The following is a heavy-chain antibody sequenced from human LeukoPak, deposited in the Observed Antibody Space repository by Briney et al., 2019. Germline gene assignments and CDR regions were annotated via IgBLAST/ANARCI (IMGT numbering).Heavy chain of an antibody. Sequence: GGSLRLSCAASGFTFSSYEMNWVRQAPGKGLEWVSGISPSGDILYYADSVKGQFTISRDNFKNTVSLQMNSLRAEDTAVYYCANPNYYDSSGYYYDYWGQGTLVTVSS. J-gene: IGHJ4*02. V-gene: IGHV3-23*01. D-gene: IGHD3-22*01. CDR3: ANPNYYDSSGYYYDY. CDR1: GFTFSSYE. CDR2: ISPSGDIL.